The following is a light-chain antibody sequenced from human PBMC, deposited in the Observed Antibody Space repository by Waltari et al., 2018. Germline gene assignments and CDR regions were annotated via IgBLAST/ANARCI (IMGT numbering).Light chain of an antibody. J-gene: IGLJ2*01. CDR1: GSNLGAGSD. CDR3: QSYDTSLSVV. Sequence: QSVLTQPPSVSGAPGQRVSISCTGSGSNLGAGSDVHWYQQHPGKAPKLLTYGTSTRPPGVPDRFFGSQSGTSASLAITALQAEDEAEYYCQSYDTSLSVVFGGGTKLTVL. V-gene: IGLV1-40*01. CDR2: GTS.